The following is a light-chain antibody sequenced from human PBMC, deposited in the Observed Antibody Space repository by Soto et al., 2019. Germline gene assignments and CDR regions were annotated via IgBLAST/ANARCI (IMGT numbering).Light chain of an antibody. CDR2: DAS. CDR1: QSVSSY. J-gene: IGKJ2*01. CDR3: QQRSNWPYT. V-gene: IGKV3-11*01. Sequence: EIVLTQSPATLSLSPGERATLSCRASQSVSSYLAWYQQKPGQAPRLLIYDASNRATGIPARFSGSESGTDVTLTISRLEPEDFAVYYCQQRSNWPYTFGQGTKLEIK.